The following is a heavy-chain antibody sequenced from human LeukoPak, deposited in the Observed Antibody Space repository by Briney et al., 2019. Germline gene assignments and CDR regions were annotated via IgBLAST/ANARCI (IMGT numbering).Heavy chain of an antibody. CDR2: TTGGLSST. Sequence: GGSLRLSCAASGFTFSSYVMSWVRQAPGKGLQWVSSTTGGLSSTHYYADSVKGRFIISRDNSRNTLYLQMNSLRAEDTAIYYCAKNGDRGAYCSGGTCYPYYYYYMDVWGKGTTVTISS. D-gene: IGHD2-15*01. CDR1: GFTFSSYV. J-gene: IGHJ6*03. V-gene: IGHV3-23*01. CDR3: AKNGDRGAYCSGGTCYPYYYYYMDV.